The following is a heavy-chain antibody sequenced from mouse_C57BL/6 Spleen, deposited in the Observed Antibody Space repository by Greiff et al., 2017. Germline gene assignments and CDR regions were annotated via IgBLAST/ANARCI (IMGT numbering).Heavy chain of an antibody. J-gene: IGHJ2*01. V-gene: IGHV5-4*01. CDR3: ARGTYYSNYFDY. Sequence: EVHLVESGGGLVKPGGSLKLSCAASGFTFSSYAMSWVRQTPEKRLEWVATISDGGSYTYYPDNVKGRFTISRDNAKNNLYLQMSQLKSEDTAMYYCARGTYYSNYFDYWGQGTTLTVSS. CDR2: ISDGGSYT. CDR1: GFTFSSYA. D-gene: IGHD2-5*01.